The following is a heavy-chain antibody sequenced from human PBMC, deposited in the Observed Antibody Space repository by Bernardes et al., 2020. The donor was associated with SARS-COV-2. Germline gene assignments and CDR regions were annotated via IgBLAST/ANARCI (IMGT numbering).Heavy chain of an antibody. CDR2: IYYSGST. CDR1: GGSISSYY. CDR3: ARGGYGGNSHYYYGMDV. V-gene: IGHV4-59*01. J-gene: IGHJ6*02. D-gene: IGHD4-17*01. Sequence: SETLSLTCTVSGGSISSYYWSWIRQPPGKGLEWIGYIYYSGSTNYNPSLKSRVTISVDTSKNQFSLKLSSVTAADTAVYYCARGGYGGNSHYYYGMDVWGQGTTVTVSS.